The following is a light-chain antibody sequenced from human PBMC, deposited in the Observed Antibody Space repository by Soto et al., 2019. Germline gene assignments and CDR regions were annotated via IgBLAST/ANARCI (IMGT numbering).Light chain of an antibody. Sequence: QPVLTQPASVSGSPVQALPIFCNGTSSDVGGYNYVSWYQQHPGKAPKFMIYDVSNRPSGVSNRFSGSKSGNTASLTISGLQAEDEADYYCSSYTTSNTRQIVFGTGTKVTVL. J-gene: IGLJ1*01. V-gene: IGLV2-14*01. CDR1: SSDVGGYNY. CDR2: DVS. CDR3: SSYTTSNTRQIV.